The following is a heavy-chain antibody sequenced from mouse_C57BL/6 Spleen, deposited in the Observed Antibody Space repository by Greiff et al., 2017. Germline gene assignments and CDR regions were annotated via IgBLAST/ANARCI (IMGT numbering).Heavy chain of an antibody. D-gene: IGHD3-2*02. CDR2: IYPGSGST. V-gene: IGHV1-55*01. CDR1: GYTFTSYW. J-gene: IGHJ3*01. Sequence: QVQLQQPGAELVKPGASVKMSCKASGYTFTSYWITWVKQRPGQGLEWIGDIYPGSGSTNYNEKFKSKATLTVDTSYSTAYMQLSSLTSEDSAVYYCARDPIDSSGAWFAYWGQGTLVTVSA. CDR3: ARDPIDSSGAWFAY.